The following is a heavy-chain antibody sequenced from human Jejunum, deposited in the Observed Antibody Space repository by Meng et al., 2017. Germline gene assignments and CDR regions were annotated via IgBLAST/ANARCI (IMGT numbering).Heavy chain of an antibody. CDR3: ARGESYSGSWGDAFDI. CDR2: ISRDSSYI. CDR1: GITFSTYS. Sequence: GESLKIPRSALGITFSTYSMDWVRQAPGKGLEWVSSISRDSSYIHYADSVKGRFTISRDNARNSLDLQMNSLRADDSAVYYCARGESYSGSWGDAFDIWGQGTMVTVSS. D-gene: IGHD1-26*01. J-gene: IGHJ3*02. V-gene: IGHV3-21*01.